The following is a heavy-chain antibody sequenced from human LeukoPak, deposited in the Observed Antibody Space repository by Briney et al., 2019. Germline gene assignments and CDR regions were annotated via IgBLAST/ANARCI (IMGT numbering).Heavy chain of an antibody. Sequence: SETLSLTCTVSGGSISSYYWSWIRQPPGKGLEWIGEINHSGSTNYNPSLKSRVTISVDTSKNQFSLKLSSVTAADTAVYYCASSAVAGHQIDYWGQGTLVTVSS. CDR2: INHSGST. CDR1: GGSISSYY. D-gene: IGHD6-19*01. CDR3: ASSAVAGHQIDY. J-gene: IGHJ4*02. V-gene: IGHV4-34*01.